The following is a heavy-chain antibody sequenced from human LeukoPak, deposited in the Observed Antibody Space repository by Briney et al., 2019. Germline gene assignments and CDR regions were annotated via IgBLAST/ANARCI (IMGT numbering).Heavy chain of an antibody. Sequence: PSETLSLTCTVSGYSISSGSYWGWIRQSPGKGLEWIGNLYYSGSSYYNPSLKSRLTISKDTSKNQFSLRLSSVTAADTAVYYCARYYASGWYGGGFDFWGQGTLVTVSS. D-gene: IGHD6-19*01. J-gene: IGHJ4*02. CDR3: ARYYASGWYGGGFDF. V-gene: IGHV4-38-2*02. CDR1: GYSISSGSY. CDR2: LYYSGSS.